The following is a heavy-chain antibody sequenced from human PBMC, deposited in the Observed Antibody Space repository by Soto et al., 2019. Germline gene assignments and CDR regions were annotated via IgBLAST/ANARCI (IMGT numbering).Heavy chain of an antibody. CDR3: ARERSYAFDV. Sequence: EVQLVESGGGLVQPGGSLRLSCAASGFTFSTSWMHWVRQAPGKGLVWVSHINSDGSSTTYADSVKGRFTISRDNAKNTLYLQMNSLRAEDTAVYFCARERSYAFDVWGQGTMVTVSS. V-gene: IGHV3-74*01. CDR2: INSDGSST. D-gene: IGHD4-17*01. CDR1: GFTFSTSW. J-gene: IGHJ3*01.